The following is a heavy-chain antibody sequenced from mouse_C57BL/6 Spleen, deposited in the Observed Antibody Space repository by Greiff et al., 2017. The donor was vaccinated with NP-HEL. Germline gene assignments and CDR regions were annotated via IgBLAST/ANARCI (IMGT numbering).Heavy chain of an antibody. CDR1: GFTFSSYG. J-gene: IGHJ1*03. V-gene: IGHV5-6*01. D-gene: IGHD1-1*02. CDR3: ARHGGGSLYWYFDV. Sequence: EVHLVESGGDLVKPGGSLKLSCAASGFTFSSYGMSWVRQTPDKRLEWVATISSGGSYTYYPDSLKGRFTMSRDKAKSTLYLQMSSLKSEDTAVYYCARHGGGSLYWYFDVWGTGTTVTVAS. CDR2: ISSGGSYT.